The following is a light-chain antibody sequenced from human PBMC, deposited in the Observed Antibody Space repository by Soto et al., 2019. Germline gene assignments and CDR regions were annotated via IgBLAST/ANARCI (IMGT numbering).Light chain of an antibody. J-gene: IGKJ1*01. CDR3: QQYNNWPRT. CDR2: GAS. Sequence: EIVLTQSPATLSVSPGERATLSCRASQSVYSNLAWYQQKPGQAPRLLIYGASTRATGIPARFSGSGSGTEFTLTISSLQSEDFAVYYCQQYNNWPRTFGQGTRWIS. CDR1: QSVYSN. V-gene: IGKV3-15*01.